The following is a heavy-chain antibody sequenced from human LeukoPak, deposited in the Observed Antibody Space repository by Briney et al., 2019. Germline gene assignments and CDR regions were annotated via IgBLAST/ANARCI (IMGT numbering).Heavy chain of an antibody. Sequence: SQTLSLTCTVSGGSISSGSYYWSWIRQPAGKGLEWIGRIYTSGSTNYNPSLKSRVTISVDTSKNQFSLKLSSVTAADTAVYYCARDGRIVGALDYWGQGTLVTVSS. CDR3: ARDGRIVGALDY. J-gene: IGHJ4*02. CDR2: IYTSGST. CDR1: GGSISSGSYY. D-gene: IGHD1-26*01. V-gene: IGHV4-61*02.